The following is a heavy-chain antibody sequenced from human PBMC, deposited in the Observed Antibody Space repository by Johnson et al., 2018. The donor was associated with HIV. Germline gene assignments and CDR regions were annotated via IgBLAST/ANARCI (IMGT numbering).Heavy chain of an antibody. V-gene: IGHV3-66*01. CDR1: GFTFTDAW. CDR3: ARSGGYPNAFDM. CDR2: IYSGGNT. J-gene: IGHJ3*02. D-gene: IGHD6-13*01. Sequence: VQLVESGGGLVKPGGSVRLSCAVSGFTFTDAWMSWVRQAPGKGLEWVSIIYSGGNTYYADSVKGRFTISRDNSKNSLFLQMNSLRVEDTAVYYCARSGGYPNAFDMWGQGTLVTVPA.